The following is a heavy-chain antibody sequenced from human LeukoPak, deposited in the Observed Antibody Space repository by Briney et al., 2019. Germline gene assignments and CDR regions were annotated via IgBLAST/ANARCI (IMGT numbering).Heavy chain of an antibody. Sequence: AASVKVSCKASGYTFTSYGISWVRQAPGQGLEWMGWISAYNGNTNYAQKLQGRVTMTTDTSTSTAYMELRSLRSDGTAVYYCARTYVAAAANNWFDPWGQGTLVTVSS. D-gene: IGHD6-13*01. CDR3: ARTYVAAAANNWFDP. V-gene: IGHV1-18*01. CDR1: GYTFTSYG. J-gene: IGHJ5*02. CDR2: ISAYNGNT.